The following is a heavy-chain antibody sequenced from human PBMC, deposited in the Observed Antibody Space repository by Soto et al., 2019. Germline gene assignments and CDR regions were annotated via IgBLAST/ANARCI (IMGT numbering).Heavy chain of an antibody. CDR3: AKETHSGPLDY. CDR1: GFTFSSYG. Sequence: QVQLVESGGGVVQPGRSLRLSCAASGFTFSSYGMHWVRQAPGKGLEWVAVISYDGSNKYYADFVKGRFTISRDNSKNTLYLQMNSLRAEDTAVYYCAKETHSGPLDYWGQGTLVTVSS. CDR2: ISYDGSNK. J-gene: IGHJ4*02. V-gene: IGHV3-30*18.